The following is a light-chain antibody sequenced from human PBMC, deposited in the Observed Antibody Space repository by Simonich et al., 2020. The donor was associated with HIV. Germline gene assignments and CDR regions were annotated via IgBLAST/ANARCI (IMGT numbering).Light chain of an antibody. CDR1: QSNSSW. V-gene: IGKV1-5*01. Sequence: DIQMTQSPSTLSASVGDRITITCRASQSNSSWFAWYQQKPGKAPKLLINTAYRLESGVPSRFSGSGSGTEYTLTISSLQPEDFATYYCQQFNSYPLTFGGGTKVEIK. J-gene: IGKJ4*01. CDR2: TAY. CDR3: QQFNSYPLT.